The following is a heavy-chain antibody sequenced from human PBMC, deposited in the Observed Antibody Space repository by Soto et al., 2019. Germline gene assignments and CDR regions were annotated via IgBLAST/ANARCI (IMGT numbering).Heavy chain of an antibody. V-gene: IGHV3-21*01. CDR1: VFTFTNHN. Sequence: GGSLRLYCAASVFTFTNHNIYLFLQAPVKELERVSSISPYDSSMYYADSVKGRFTVSKDNSKSSVYLQMYSLRAEDTAIYYCARELSTMVRAYNWGQGTLVTVSS. J-gene: IGHJ4*02. CDR3: ARELSTMVRAYN. D-gene: IGHD3-10*01. CDR2: ISPYDSSM.